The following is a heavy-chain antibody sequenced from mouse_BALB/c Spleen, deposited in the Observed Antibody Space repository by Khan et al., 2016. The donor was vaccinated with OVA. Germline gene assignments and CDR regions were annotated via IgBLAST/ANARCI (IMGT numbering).Heavy chain of an antibody. D-gene: IGHD1-1*01. J-gene: IGHJ3*01. CDR2: ISTGGSYT. V-gene: IGHV5-6*01. CDR3: TRLAYYYDSDGFAY. CDR1: GFTFSTFG. Sequence: EVELVESGGDLVKPGGSLKLSCAASGFTFSTFGMSWVRQTPDKRLEWVATISTGGSYTYYPDIVKGRFIISRDNAKNTLDLQMSSLKSEDTAMYYCTRLAYYYDSDGFAYWGQGTLVTVSA.